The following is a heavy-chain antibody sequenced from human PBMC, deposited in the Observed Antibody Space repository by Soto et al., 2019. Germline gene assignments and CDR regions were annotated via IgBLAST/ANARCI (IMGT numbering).Heavy chain of an antibody. V-gene: IGHV1-69*02. Sequence: SVKVSCKASGGTFSSYTISWVRQAPGQGLEWMGRIIPILGIANYAQKFQGRVTITADKSTSTAYMELSSLRSEDTAVYYCARADGSYSSVVDYWGQGTLVTVSS. J-gene: IGHJ4*02. CDR1: GGTFSSYT. D-gene: IGHD3-10*01. CDR2: IIPILGIA. CDR3: ARADGSYSSVVDY.